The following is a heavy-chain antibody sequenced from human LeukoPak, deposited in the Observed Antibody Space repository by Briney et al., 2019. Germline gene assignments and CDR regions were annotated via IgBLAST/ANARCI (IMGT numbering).Heavy chain of an antibody. Sequence: SETLSVTCAVSGYSISSGYYWGWIRQPPGKGLEWIGSIYHSGSTYYNPSLKSRVTISVDTSKNQFSLKLSSVTAADTAVYYCARLTGIQLWIGYYMDVWGKGTTVTVSS. D-gene: IGHD5-18*01. CDR3: ARLTGIQLWIGYYMDV. CDR1: GYSISSGYY. J-gene: IGHJ6*03. V-gene: IGHV4-38-2*01. CDR2: IYHSGST.